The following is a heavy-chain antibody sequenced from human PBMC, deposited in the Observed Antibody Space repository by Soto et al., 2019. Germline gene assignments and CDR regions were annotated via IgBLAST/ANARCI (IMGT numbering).Heavy chain of an antibody. D-gene: IGHD6-19*01. J-gene: IGHJ4*02. CDR3: AKEWGGFSSGWFIDF. CDR1: GFTFAGYA. V-gene: IGHV3-23*01. Sequence: EVQLLESGGGLVQPGGSLRLSCAASGFTFAGYAMTWVRQAPGRGLEWVSSITNGGGGRTYYADSVRGRFPISRDNSKNTLYLQMNNLRAEDTAVYYCAKEWGGFSSGWFIDFWGQGTLVTVSS. CDR2: ITNGGGGRT.